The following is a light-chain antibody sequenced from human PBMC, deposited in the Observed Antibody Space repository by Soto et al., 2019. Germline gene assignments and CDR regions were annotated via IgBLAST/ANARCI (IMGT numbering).Light chain of an antibody. CDR1: SSDVGGYNY. CDR3: CSYAGSYLGV. CDR2: DVS. J-gene: IGLJ1*01. Sequence: QSALTQPRSVSGSPGQSFTISCTGTSSDVGGYNYVSWYQQHPGKAPKLMIYDVSKRPSGVPDRFSGSKSGNMASLTISGLQDEDEADYYCCSYAGSYLGVFGTGTKLTVL. V-gene: IGLV2-11*01.